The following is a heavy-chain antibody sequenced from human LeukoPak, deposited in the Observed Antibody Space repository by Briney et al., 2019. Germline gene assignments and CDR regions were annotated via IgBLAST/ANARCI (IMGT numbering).Heavy chain of an antibody. CDR1: GFTFNRFY. D-gene: IGHD6-6*01. J-gene: IGHJ4*02. Sequence: GGSLRLSCSASGFTFNRFYLHWVRQAPGKGLESVSHISSNGATTYYADSVKGRFTISRDNSKNTLYLQMSSLRADDTAVYYCVKDRSIAAPNNDFFDSWGQGALVTVSS. CDR2: ISSNGATT. V-gene: IGHV3-64D*06. CDR3: VKDRSIAAPNNDFFDS.